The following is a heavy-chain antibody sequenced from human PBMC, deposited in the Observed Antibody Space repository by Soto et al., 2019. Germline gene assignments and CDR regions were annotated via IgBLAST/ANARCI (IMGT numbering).Heavy chain of an antibody. CDR1: GASMNSYH. CDR3: ARDQGVAAAGITWFDP. V-gene: IGHV4-4*07. CDR2: IRSSGST. D-gene: IGHD6-25*01. Sequence: SETLSLTCTVSGASMNSYHWSWIRQPAGKGLEWIGHIRSSGSTNYNPSLKSRVTMSVDTSKNQFSLRLMSLTAADTAVYYCARDQGVAAAGITWFDPWGQGSLVTVSS. J-gene: IGHJ5*02.